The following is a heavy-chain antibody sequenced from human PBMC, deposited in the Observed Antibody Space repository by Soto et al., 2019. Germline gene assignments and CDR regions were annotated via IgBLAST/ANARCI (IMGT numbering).Heavy chain of an antibody. CDR2: INHSGST. D-gene: IGHD3-16*02. J-gene: IGHJ5*02. V-gene: IGHV4-34*01. Sequence: SETLSLTCAVYGGSFSGYYWSWIRQPPGKGLEWIGEINHSGSTNYNPSLKSRVTISVDTSKNQFSLKLSSVTAADTAVYYCARARWGSYRYTNNWFDPWGQGTLVTVSS. CDR1: GGSFSGYY. CDR3: ARARWGSYRYTNNWFDP.